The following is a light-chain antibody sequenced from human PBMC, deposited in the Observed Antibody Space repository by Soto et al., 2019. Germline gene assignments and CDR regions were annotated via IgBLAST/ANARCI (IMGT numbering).Light chain of an antibody. Sequence: DIVLTLSHGTLSLSPGARATLSCRASQSVSSIYLAWYQQTHGQAPRHLIYGASSRPTGIPDRFSGSGSGTDFTLTISRLEPEDFAVYYCQQYGSSALTFGGGTKVDIK. CDR1: QSVSSIY. CDR2: GAS. V-gene: IGKV3-20*01. J-gene: IGKJ4*02. CDR3: QQYGSSALT.